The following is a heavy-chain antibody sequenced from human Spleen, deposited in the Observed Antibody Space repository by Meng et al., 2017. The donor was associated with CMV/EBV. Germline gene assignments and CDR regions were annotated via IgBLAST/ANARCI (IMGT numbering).Heavy chain of an antibody. D-gene: IGHD4-11*01. CDR3: AGGGDYSLYYFDY. CDR1: GFTFSRFW. CDR2: INSEGSAT. V-gene: IGHV3-74*01. Sequence: GGSLRLSCAASGFTFSRFWMHWVRQAPGQGLVWVSRINSEGSATSYADSVKGRFTISRDNAKNTLCLQMNSLRAEDSALYYCAGGGDYSLYYFDYWGQGTLVTVSS. J-gene: IGHJ4*02.